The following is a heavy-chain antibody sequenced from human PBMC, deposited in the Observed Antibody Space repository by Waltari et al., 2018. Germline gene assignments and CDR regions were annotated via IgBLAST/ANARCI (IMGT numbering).Heavy chain of an antibody. CDR3: TTYQLPDWYFDL. D-gene: IGHD2-2*01. CDR1: GFTFSNAW. V-gene: IGHV3-15*01. CDR2: IKSKTDGGTT. Sequence: EVQLVESGGGLVKPGGSLRLSCAASGFTFSNAWMSWVRQAPGKGLEWVGRIKSKTDGGTTDYAAPVKGRFTISRDDSKNTLYLQMNSLKTEDTAVYYCTTYQLPDWYFDLWGRGTLVTVSS. J-gene: IGHJ2*01.